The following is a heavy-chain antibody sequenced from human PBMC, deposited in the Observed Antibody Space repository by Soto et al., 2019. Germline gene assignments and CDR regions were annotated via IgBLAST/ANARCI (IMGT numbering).Heavy chain of an antibody. CDR3: ARERGPRRWLRKCYFDY. CDR2: INPNSGGT. V-gene: IGHV1-2*02. D-gene: IGHD5-12*01. Sequence: GASVKVSCKASGYTFTGYYMHWVRQAPGQGLEWMGWINPNSGGTNYAQKFQGRVTMTRDTSISTTYMELSRLRSDDTAVYYCARERGPRRWLRKCYFDYWGQGTLVTVSS. J-gene: IGHJ4*02. CDR1: GYTFTGYY.